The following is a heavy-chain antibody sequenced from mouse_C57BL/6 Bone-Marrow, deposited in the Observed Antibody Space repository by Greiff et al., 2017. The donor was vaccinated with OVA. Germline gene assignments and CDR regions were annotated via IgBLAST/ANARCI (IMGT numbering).Heavy chain of an antibody. CDR2: ISSGGSYT. J-gene: IGHJ4*01. V-gene: IGHV5-6*02. CDR3: ARLHLGYYAMDY. Sequence: DVKLVESGGDLVKPGGSLKLSCAASGFTFSSYGMSWVRQTPDKRLEWVATISSGGSYTYYPDSVKGRFTISRDNAKNTLYLQMSSLKSEDTAMYYCARLHLGYYAMDYWGQGTSVTVSS. CDR1: GFTFSSYG. D-gene: IGHD1-2*01.